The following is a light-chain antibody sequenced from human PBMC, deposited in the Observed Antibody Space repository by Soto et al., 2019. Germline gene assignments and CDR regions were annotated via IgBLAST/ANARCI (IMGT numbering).Light chain of an antibody. J-gene: IGKJ4*01. CDR2: GAS. V-gene: IGKV3-15*01. CDR3: QQYNNWHPLT. Sequence: EIGVTQSPATLSVSPGERATLSCRASQSVSSNLAWYQQKPGQAPRLLIYGASSRATGIPARFSGSGSGTEFTLTISSLQSEDFAVYYCQQYNNWHPLTFGGGTKV. CDR1: QSVSSN.